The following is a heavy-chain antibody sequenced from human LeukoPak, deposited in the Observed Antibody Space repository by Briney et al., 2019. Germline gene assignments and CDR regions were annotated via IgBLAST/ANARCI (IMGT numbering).Heavy chain of an antibody. D-gene: IGHD6-13*01. CDR1: GFTFSSYS. V-gene: IGHV3-21*01. CDR3: ARVIAAAGISWFDP. CDR2: ISSSSSYI. J-gene: IGHJ5*02. Sequence: PGESLRLSCAASGFTFSSYSMNWVRQAPGKGLEWVSSISSSSSYIYYADSVKGRFTISRDNAKNSLYLQMNSLRAEDTAVYYCARVIAAAGISWFDPWGQGTLVTVSS.